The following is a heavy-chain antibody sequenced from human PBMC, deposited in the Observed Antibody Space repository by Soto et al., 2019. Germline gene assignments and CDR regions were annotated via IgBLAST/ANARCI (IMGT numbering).Heavy chain of an antibody. Sequence: EVQLLESGGGLVQPGGSLRLSCAASGFTFSSYAMSWVRQAPGKGLEWVSSISGSGDSIYYTDSVKGRFTISRDNSKNTLYLQMNGLRAEDTALYYCAKGPGRYSDFDYWGQGTLVTVSS. D-gene: IGHD1-26*01. CDR2: ISGSGDSI. J-gene: IGHJ4*02. V-gene: IGHV3-23*01. CDR1: GFTFSSYA. CDR3: AKGPGRYSDFDY.